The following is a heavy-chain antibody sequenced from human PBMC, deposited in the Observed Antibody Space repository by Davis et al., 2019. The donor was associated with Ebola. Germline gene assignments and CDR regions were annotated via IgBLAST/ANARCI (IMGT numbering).Heavy chain of an antibody. CDR3: ARAVSPTADYYMDV. J-gene: IGHJ6*03. CDR2: INPKSGGT. Sequence: AASVKVSCKASGYTFIDYYIHWVRQAPGQGLEWMGWINPKSGGTKYAQKFQDWVTMTRDTSISTAYVELSGLTSDDTALYYCARAVSPTADYYMDVWGKGTAVTVSS. V-gene: IGHV1-2*04. D-gene: IGHD5/OR15-5a*01. CDR1: GYTFIDYY.